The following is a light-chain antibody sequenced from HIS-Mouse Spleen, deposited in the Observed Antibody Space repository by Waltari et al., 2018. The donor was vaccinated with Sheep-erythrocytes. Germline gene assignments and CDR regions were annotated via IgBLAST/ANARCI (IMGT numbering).Light chain of an antibody. V-gene: IGLV2-11*01. CDR1: SSDVGGYNY. CDR3: CSYAGSYNYV. J-gene: IGLJ1*01. CDR2: DVS. Sequence: QSALTQPRSVSGSPGQSVPIPCTGPSSDVGGYNYVSLYQQHPGKAPKLMIYDVSKRPSGVPDRFSGSKSGNTASLTISGLQAEDEADYYCCSYAGSYNYVFGTGTKVTVL.